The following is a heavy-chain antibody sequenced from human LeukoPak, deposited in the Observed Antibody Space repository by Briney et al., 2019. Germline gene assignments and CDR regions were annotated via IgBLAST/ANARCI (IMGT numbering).Heavy chain of an antibody. CDR1: GGSISSGDYY. J-gene: IGHJ6*02. CDR3: ARDGVATDYYYGMDV. CDR2: IYYSGST. Sequence: SETLSLTCTVSGGSISSGDYYWSWIRQPPGKGLEWIGYIYYSGSTYHNPSLKSRVTISVDTSKNQFSLKLSSVTAADTAVYYCARDGVATDYYYGMDVWGQGTTVTVSS. V-gene: IGHV4-30-4*01. D-gene: IGHD5-12*01.